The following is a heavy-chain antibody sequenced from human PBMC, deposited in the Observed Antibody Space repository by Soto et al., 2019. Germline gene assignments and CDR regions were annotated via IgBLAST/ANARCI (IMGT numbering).Heavy chain of an antibody. Sequence: EVQLVESGGGLVQPGGSLRLSCAASGFTVSTKYMSWVRQAPGKGLEWVSVIYSGGSTFYADSVRGRFTISRDNSTNTVNLQMYSLRAEDTAVYYCARDPWAADYWGQGTLVTVSS. CDR2: IYSGGST. CDR1: GFTVSTKY. J-gene: IGHJ4*02. V-gene: IGHV3-66*01. CDR3: ARDPWAADY. D-gene: IGHD3-16*01.